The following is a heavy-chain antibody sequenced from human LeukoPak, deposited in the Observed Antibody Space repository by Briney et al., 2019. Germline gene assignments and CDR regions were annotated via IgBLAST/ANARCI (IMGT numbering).Heavy chain of an antibody. CDR3: AKDHGRDGYNFDY. Sequence: GGSLRLSCAASGFTFSTALMSWVRQAPGKGLEWVAVISYDGSNKYYADSVKGRFTISRDNSKNTLYLQMNSLRAEDTAVYYCAKDHGRDGYNFDYWGQGTLVTVSS. V-gene: IGHV3-30*18. CDR1: GFTFSTAL. CDR2: ISYDGSNK. J-gene: IGHJ4*02. D-gene: IGHD5-24*01.